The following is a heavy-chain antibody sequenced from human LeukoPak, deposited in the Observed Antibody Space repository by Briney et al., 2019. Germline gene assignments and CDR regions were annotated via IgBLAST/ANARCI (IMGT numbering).Heavy chain of an antibody. CDR3: AKDVDYYDSSFDFDY. V-gene: IGHV3-23*01. D-gene: IGHD3-22*01. J-gene: IGHJ4*02. Sequence: GGSLRLSCAASGFTFSSYAMSWVRQAPGKGLEWVSAISGSGGSTYYADSVKGRFTVSRDNSRNTLYLQMNSLRAEDTAVYYCAKDVDYYDSSFDFDYWGQGTLVTVSS. CDR2: ISGSGGST. CDR1: GFTFSSYA.